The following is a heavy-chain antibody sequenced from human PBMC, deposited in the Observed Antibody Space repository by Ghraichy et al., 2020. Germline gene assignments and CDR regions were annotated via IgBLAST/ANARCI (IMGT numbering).Heavy chain of an antibody. CDR2: ISGNSVYV. D-gene: IGHD3-3*01. CDR1: GFTFNNYT. V-gene: IGHV3-21*06. J-gene: IGHJ6*02. CDR3: ARDRGHYYDFLSGFRDHSYYYALDV. Sequence: GGSLRLSCAASGFTFNNYTMNWVRQAPGEGLEWVSSISGNSVYVYYADSVKGRFTISRDNAKNSLLLQMNSLRAEDTAVYYCARDRGHYYDFLSGFRDHSYYYALDVWGQGTTVTVSS.